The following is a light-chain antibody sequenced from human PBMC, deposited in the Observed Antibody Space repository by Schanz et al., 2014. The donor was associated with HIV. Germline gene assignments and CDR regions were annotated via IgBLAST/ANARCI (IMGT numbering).Light chain of an antibody. CDR1: SSDVGGYNY. J-gene: IGLJ2*01. Sequence: QSVLTQPPSASGSPGQSVTISCTGTSSDVGGYNYVSWYQQHPGKAPKLMIYEVSKRPSGVPDRFSGSKSGNTASLTVSGXXXEDEADYYCSSYAXXXXLVFGGGTKLTVL. CDR2: EVS. CDR3: SSYAXXXXLV. V-gene: IGLV2-8*01.